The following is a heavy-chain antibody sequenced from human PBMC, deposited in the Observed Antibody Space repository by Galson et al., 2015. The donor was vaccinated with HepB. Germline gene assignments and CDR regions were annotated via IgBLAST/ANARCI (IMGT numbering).Heavy chain of an antibody. V-gene: IGHV3-33*01. CDR1: GFTFSRYG. Sequence: SLRLSCAASGFTFSRYGMHWVRQAPGKGLEWVAVIWYDGSNKYYADSVKGRFTISRDNSQKTQFLQMNSLRAEDTAVYYCAREFTPGGPFDYWGQGTLVTVSS. CDR2: IWYDGSNK. J-gene: IGHJ4*02. CDR3: AREFTPGGPFDY. D-gene: IGHD3-10*01.